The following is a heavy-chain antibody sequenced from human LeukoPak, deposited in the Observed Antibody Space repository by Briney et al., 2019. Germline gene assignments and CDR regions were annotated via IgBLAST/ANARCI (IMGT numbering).Heavy chain of an antibody. CDR1: GFTFSSYA. CDR3: ASGWYVGPFDY. CDR2: ISGSGGST. V-gene: IGHV3-23*01. D-gene: IGHD6-19*01. J-gene: IGHJ4*02. Sequence: GGSLRLSCAASGFTFSSYAMHWVRQAPGKGLEWVSAISGSGGSTYYADSVKGRFTISRDNSKNTLYLQMNSLRAEDTAVYYCASGWYVGPFDYWGQGTLVTVSS.